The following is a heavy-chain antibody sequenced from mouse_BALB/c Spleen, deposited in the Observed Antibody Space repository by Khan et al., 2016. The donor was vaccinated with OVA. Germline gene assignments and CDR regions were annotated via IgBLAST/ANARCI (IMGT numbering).Heavy chain of an antibody. CDR2: IWSDGST. CDR1: GFSLTNYG. CDR3: ARQPYYHYYIMDY. J-gene: IGHJ4*01. V-gene: IGHV2-6-1*01. D-gene: IGHD2-10*01. Sequence: QVQLKESGPGLVAPSQSLSITCTISGFSLTNYGVHWVRQPPGKGLEWLVVIWSDGSTTYNSALKSRLSISKDNSKSQVFLKMNSLQTDDTAVYYCARQPYYHYYIMDYGGQGTSVTVSS.